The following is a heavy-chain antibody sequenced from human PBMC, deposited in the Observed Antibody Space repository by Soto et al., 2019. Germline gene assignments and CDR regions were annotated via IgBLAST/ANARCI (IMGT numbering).Heavy chain of an antibody. V-gene: IGHV4-39*01. J-gene: IGHJ6*02. Sequence: QLQLQESGPGLVKPSETLSLTCTVSGGSISSSSYYWGWIRQPPGKGLEWIGSIYYSGSTYYNPSLKSLVTLSVDTSKNQFSLKLSSVTAADTAVYYCSTYYYGSGSYFGYYYGMDVWGQGTTVTVSS. D-gene: IGHD3-10*01. CDR2: IYYSGST. CDR1: GGSISSSSYY. CDR3: STYYYGSGSYFGYYYGMDV.